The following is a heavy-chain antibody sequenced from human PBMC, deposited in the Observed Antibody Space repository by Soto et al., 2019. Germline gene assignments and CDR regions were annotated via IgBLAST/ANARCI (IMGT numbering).Heavy chain of an antibody. CDR2: ISSSSGTI. D-gene: IGHD2-2*01. CDR3: ARGEGSTSPLDY. J-gene: IGHJ4*02. CDR1: GFPFSTYS. V-gene: IGHV3-48*02. Sequence: GGSLTLSCAASGFPFSTYSMKWVRQAPGKGLEWVSYISSSSGTIYYADSVKGRFTISRDNAKNSLYLQMNSLRDEDTAVYYCARGEGSTSPLDYWGQGTLVTVSS.